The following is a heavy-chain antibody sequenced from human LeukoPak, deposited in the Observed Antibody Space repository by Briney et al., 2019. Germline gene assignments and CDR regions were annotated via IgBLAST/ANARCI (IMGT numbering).Heavy chain of an antibody. CDR1: GGSISSYY. D-gene: IGHD2-2*01. CDR3: AREGGDFVVVPAATGWFDP. Sequence: KPSETLSLXCTVSGGSISSYYWSWIRQPPGKGLEWIGYIYYSGSTNYNPSLKSRVTISVDTSKNQFSLKLSSLTAADTAVYYCAREGGDFVVVPAATGWFDPWGQGTLVTVSS. CDR2: IYYSGST. V-gene: IGHV4-59*01. J-gene: IGHJ5*02.